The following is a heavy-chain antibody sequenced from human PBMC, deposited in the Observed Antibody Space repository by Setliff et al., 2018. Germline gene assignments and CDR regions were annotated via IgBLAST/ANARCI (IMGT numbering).Heavy chain of an antibody. Sequence: PGESLKISCKGSGYSFTSYWIGWVRQMPGKGLEWMGIIYPGDSDIRYSPSFRGQVTISADKSISTAYLQWSSLKASDTAMYYCARPRTSSNPDSNTSDIWGQGTMVTVSS. D-gene: IGHD6-13*01. CDR3: ARPRTSSNPDSNTSDI. V-gene: IGHV5-51*01. CDR1: GYSFTSYW. J-gene: IGHJ3*02. CDR2: IYPGDSDI.